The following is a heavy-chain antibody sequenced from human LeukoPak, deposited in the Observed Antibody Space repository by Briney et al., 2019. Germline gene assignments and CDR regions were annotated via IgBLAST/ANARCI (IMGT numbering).Heavy chain of an antibody. J-gene: IGHJ4*02. Sequence: GGSLRLACAASAFTVYNNYMRWVRRAPGKGLEFVSPIYRVGTTSYADSVKGRFTISRDNSKNTLYLQTNSLRVEDTAVYYCANSPTLGVWGQGTLVTVSS. V-gene: IGHV3-53*05. CDR3: ANSPTLGV. CDR1: AFTVYNNY. CDR2: IYRVGTT. D-gene: IGHD3-16*01.